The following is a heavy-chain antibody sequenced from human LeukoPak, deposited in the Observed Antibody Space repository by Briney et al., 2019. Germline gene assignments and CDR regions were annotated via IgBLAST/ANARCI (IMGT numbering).Heavy chain of an antibody. CDR3: ARGYYGSGSYPYYYYYGMDV. Sequence: APVKVSCKASGGTFSSYAISWVRQAPGQGLEWMGGIIPIFGTANYAQKFQGRVTITADESTSTAYMELSSLRSEDTAVYYCARGYYGSGSYPYYYYYGMDVWGKGTTVTVSS. CDR2: IIPIFGTA. CDR1: GGTFSSYA. J-gene: IGHJ6*04. V-gene: IGHV1-69*13. D-gene: IGHD3-10*01.